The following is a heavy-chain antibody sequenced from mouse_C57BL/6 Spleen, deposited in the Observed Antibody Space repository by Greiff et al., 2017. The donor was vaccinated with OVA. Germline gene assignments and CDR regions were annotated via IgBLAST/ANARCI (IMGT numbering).Heavy chain of an antibody. CDR3: ARGSSYRDWYFDV. CDR2: ISDGGSYT. CDR1: GFTFSSYA. D-gene: IGHD1-1*01. Sequence: EVQVVESGGGLVKPGGSLKLSCAASGFTFSSYAMSWVRQTPEKRLEWVATISDGGSYTYYPDNVKGRFTISRDNAKNNLYLQMSHLKSEDTAMYYCARGSSYRDWYFDVWGTGTTVTVSS. J-gene: IGHJ1*03. V-gene: IGHV5-4*01.